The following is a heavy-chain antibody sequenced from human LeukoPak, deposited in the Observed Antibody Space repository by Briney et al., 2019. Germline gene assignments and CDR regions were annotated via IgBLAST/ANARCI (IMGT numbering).Heavy chain of an antibody. Sequence: AGRSLRLSCAASGFTFDDYAMHWVRQAPGKGLEWVSGISWNSGSIGYADSVKGRFTISRDNSKNTLYLQMNSLRAGDTAVYYCARGHYDVLTGYSREPFPLHNWGQGTLVTVSS. CDR3: ARGHYDVLTGYSREPFPLHN. V-gene: IGHV3-9*01. CDR1: GFTFDDYA. CDR2: ISWNSGSI. J-gene: IGHJ4*02. D-gene: IGHD3-9*01.